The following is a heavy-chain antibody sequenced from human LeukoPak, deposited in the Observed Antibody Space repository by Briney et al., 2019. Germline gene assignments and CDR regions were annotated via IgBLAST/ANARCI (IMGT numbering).Heavy chain of an antibody. CDR2: IIPILGIA. D-gene: IGHD6-6*01. CDR1: GYTFTSYY. J-gene: IGHJ4*02. CDR3: AREGGQYSSSSLGY. V-gene: IGHV1-69*04. Sequence: SVKVSCKASGYTFTSYYMHWVRQAPGQGLEWMGRIIPILGIANYAQKFQGRVTITADKSTSTAYMELSSLRSEDTAVYYCAREGGQYSSSSLGYWGQGTLVTVSS.